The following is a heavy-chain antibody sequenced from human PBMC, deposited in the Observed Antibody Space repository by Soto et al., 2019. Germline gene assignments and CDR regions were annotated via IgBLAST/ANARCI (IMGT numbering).Heavy chain of an antibody. CDR2: MNPNSGNT. CDR3: ARENPSGLDY. CDR1: GYTCTSYD. V-gene: IGHV1-8*01. Sequence: QVQLVQSGAEVKKPGASVKVSCRASGYTCTSYDLHWVRQATGQGLEWMGGMNPNSGNTVHAQKFQGRVTRTRNTSISTAYMELRSLRTEDTAVYYWARENPSGLDYWGPGTLVNVSS. J-gene: IGHJ4*02.